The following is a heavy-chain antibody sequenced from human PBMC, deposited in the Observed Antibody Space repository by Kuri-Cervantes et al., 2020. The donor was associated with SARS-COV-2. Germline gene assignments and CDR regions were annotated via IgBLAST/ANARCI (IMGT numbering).Heavy chain of an antibody. CDR1: GFTFSSYW. V-gene: IGHV3-74*01. CDR3: ARDPIRGYCSSTSCLPRGVRFDP. Sequence: GRSRRLSCAASGFTFSSYWMHWVRQTPGKGLVWVSRINSDGSSTSYADSVKGRFTISRDNAKNTLYLQMDSLRAEDTAVYYCARDPIRGYCSSTSCLPRGVRFDPWGQGTLVTVSS. J-gene: IGHJ5*02. CDR2: INSDGSST. D-gene: IGHD2-2*01.